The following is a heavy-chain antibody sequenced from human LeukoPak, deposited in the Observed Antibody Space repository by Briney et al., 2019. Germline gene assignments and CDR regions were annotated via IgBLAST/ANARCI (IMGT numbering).Heavy chain of an antibody. Sequence: SETLSLTCTVSGGSISTGGYYWSWIRQHPGKGLEWIGYIYYSGSTYYNPSLESRVTISLDTSSNHFSLKPSSVTAADTAVYYCARYDSGTFYKANWFDPWGQGTLVTVSS. CDR1: GGSISTGGYY. D-gene: IGHD3-10*01. CDR2: IYYSGST. CDR3: ARYDSGTFYKANWFDP. V-gene: IGHV4-31*03. J-gene: IGHJ5*02.